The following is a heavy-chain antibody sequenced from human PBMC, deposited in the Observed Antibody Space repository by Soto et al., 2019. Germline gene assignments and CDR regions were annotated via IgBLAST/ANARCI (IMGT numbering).Heavy chain of an antibody. J-gene: IGHJ3*02. CDR3: ARSSELHLGEPQLSFDI. CDR1: GFTFSSYG. Sequence: GGSLRLSCAASGFTFSSYGMHWVRQAPGKGLEWVAVIWYDGSNKYYADSVKGRFTISRDNSKNTLYLQMNSLRAEDTAVYYCARSSELHLGEPQLSFDIWGQGTMVTVSS. V-gene: IGHV3-33*01. D-gene: IGHD3-16*01. CDR2: IWYDGSNK.